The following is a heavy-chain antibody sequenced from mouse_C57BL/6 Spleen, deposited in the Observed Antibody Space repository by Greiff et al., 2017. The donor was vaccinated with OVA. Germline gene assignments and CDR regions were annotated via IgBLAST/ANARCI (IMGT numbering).Heavy chain of an antibody. J-gene: IGHJ4*01. D-gene: IGHD3-2*02. V-gene: IGHV10-1*01. CDR3: VRLQLRPHYAMDY. CDR1: GFSFNTYA. Sequence: EVKLVESGGGLVQPKGSLKLSCAASGFSFNTYAMNWVRQAPGKGLEWVARIRSKSNNYATYYADSVKDRFTISRDDSESMLYLQMNNLKTEDTAMYYCVRLQLRPHYAMDYWGQGTSVTVSS. CDR2: IRSKSNNYAT.